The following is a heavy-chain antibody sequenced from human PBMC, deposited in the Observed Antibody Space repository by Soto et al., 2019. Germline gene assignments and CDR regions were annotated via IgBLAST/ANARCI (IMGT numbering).Heavy chain of an antibody. V-gene: IGHV3-74*01. CDR1: GFTFSSYW. CDR2: INSDGSST. D-gene: IGHD1-7*01. CDR3: ARDPRKYNWNYGSILYGMDV. Sequence: PGGSLRLSCAASGFTFSSYWMHCVRQAPGKGLVWVSRINSDGSSTSYADSVKGRFTISRDNAKNTLYLQMNSLRAEDTAVYYCARDPRKYNWNYGSILYGMDVWGQGTTVTVSS. J-gene: IGHJ6*02.